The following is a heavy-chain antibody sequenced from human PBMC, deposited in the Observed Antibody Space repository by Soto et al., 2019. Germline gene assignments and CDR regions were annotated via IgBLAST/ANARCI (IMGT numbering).Heavy chain of an antibody. CDR1: CGPLKTYY. J-gene: IGHJ3*02. V-gene: IGHV4-59*01. CDR2: IFDSGST. CDR3: ARDRGASDSFDI. Sequence: SETLSLTCNVSCGPLKTYYWNWIRQPPGKGLEWIGYIFDSGSTNYNPSLKSRVTFSLDTSKNQFSLRLSSVTAADTAVYYCARDRGASDSFDIWGQGTMVTGSS.